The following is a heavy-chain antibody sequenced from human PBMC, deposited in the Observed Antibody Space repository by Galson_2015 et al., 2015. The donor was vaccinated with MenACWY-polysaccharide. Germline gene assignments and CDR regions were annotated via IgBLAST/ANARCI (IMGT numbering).Heavy chain of an antibody. D-gene: IGHD3-10*01. CDR2: YSDGST. Sequence: YSDGSTTYNASLKGRVTISIDTSKAHFSLQLNSVTAADTAVYYYSRGARYSFGSGSYFDYWGQGALVTVSS. J-gene: IGHJ4*02. V-gene: IGHV4-61*02. CDR3: SRGARYSFGSGSYFDY.